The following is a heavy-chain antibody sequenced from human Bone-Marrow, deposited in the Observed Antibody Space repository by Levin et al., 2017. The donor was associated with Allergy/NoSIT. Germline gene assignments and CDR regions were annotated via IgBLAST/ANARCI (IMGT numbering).Heavy chain of an antibody. CDR3: AKDYFLGHTTGLLDH. J-gene: IGHJ4*02. Sequence: GGSLRLSCAASGFNFDDYAMHWVRQVPGRGLEWVSGISWNSGYIVYADSVKGRFTISRDNAKNSLYLHMNSLRSEDAAFYYCAKDYFLGHTTGLLDHGGQGTLVTVSS. V-gene: IGHV3-9*01. CDR1: GFNFDDYA. CDR2: ISWNSGYI. D-gene: IGHD1-26*01.